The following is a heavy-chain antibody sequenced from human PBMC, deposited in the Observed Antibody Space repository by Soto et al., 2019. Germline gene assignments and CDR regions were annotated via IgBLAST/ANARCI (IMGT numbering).Heavy chain of an antibody. CDR1: GGSVNSGSNY. J-gene: IGHJ6*02. Sequence: SETLSLTCTVSGGSVNSGSNYWGWIRQPPGKGLEWIGYIYYSGSTNYNPSLKSRVTMSVDTSKNQFSLKLSSVTAADTAVYYCAGTNYDFWSGYFRVGYYYGTDVWGQGTTVTVSS. V-gene: IGHV4-61*01. CDR3: AGTNYDFWSGYFRVGYYYGTDV. CDR2: IYYSGST. D-gene: IGHD3-3*01.